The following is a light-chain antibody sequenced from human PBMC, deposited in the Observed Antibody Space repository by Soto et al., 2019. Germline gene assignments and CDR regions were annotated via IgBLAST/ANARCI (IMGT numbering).Light chain of an antibody. CDR1: QSVTSSY. J-gene: IGKJ3*01. Sequence: EVVLTQSPGTLSLSPGERATLSCRASQSVTSSYLAWYQQKPGLAPRLLIYGASTRATGIPDRFSASGSGTDFTLTISRLEPEDFAVYYCQQHGSSPFTFGPGTKVDIK. V-gene: IGKV3-20*01. CDR3: QQHGSSPFT. CDR2: GAS.